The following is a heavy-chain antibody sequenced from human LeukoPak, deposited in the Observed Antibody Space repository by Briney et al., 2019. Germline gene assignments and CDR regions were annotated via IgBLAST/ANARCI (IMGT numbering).Heavy chain of an antibody. Sequence: ASVKVSCKASGHTFSAYYMHWVRQAPGQGLEWMGWINPNSGGTNYAQKFQGRVTMTRDTSISTAYMELSRLRCDDTAVYYCARDRVVVTAKPQNYYHYMDVWGKGTTVTVSS. CDR3: ARDRVVVTAKPQNYYHYMDV. J-gene: IGHJ6*03. D-gene: IGHD2-21*02. CDR1: GHTFSAYY. CDR2: INPNSGGT. V-gene: IGHV1-2*02.